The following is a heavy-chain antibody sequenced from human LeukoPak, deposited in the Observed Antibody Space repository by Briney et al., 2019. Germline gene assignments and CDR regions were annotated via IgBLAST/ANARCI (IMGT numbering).Heavy chain of an antibody. CDR1: GFTFSSYA. J-gene: IGHJ4*02. D-gene: IGHD2-8*01. V-gene: IGHV3-30-3*01. CDR2: ISYDGSNK. CDR3: AREKWFDY. Sequence: GGSLRLSCAASGFTFSSYAMSWVRQAPGKGLEWVAVISYDGSNKYYADSVKGRFTIPRDNPKNTLYLQMNSLRAEDTAVYYCAREKWFDYWGQGTLVTVSS.